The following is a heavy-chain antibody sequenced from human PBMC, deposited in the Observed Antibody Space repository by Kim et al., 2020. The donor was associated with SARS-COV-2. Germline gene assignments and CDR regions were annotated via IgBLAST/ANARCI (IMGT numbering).Heavy chain of an antibody. D-gene: IGHD1-26*01. CDR3: ARERGGYDY. CDR2: GTTT. J-gene: IGHJ4*02. V-gene: IGHV3-48*03. Sequence: GTTTYYADSVKSRFTISRDNAKNSLFLQMNSLSAEDTAVYYCARERGGYDYWGQGTLVTVSS.